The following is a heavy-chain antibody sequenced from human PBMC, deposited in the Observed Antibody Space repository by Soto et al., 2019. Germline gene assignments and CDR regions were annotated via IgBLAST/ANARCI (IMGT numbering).Heavy chain of an antibody. J-gene: IGHJ4*02. CDR1: GGSICSYY. Sequence: SETLSLTCTVSGGSICSYYPTYIRQPPGKGLEWIGYIYYSGSTNYNPSLKSRVTISVDTSKNQFSLKLSSVTAADSAVYYCASSSDHFDYWGQGTLVTVSS. CDR2: IYYSGST. D-gene: IGHD2-21*02. V-gene: IGHV4-59*01. CDR3: ASSSDHFDY.